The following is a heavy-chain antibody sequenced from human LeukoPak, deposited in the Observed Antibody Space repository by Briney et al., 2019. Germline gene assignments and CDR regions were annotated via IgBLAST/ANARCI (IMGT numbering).Heavy chain of an antibody. Sequence: ASVKVSRKASGYTFTSYGISWVRQAPGQGLEWMGWISAYSGNTNYAQKLQGRVTMTTDTSTSTAYMELRSLRSDDTAVYYCARDRPIAVAGTRRYDYWGQGTLVTVSS. CDR1: GYTFTSYG. J-gene: IGHJ4*02. CDR3: ARDRPIAVAGTRRYDY. V-gene: IGHV1-18*01. D-gene: IGHD6-19*01. CDR2: ISAYSGNT.